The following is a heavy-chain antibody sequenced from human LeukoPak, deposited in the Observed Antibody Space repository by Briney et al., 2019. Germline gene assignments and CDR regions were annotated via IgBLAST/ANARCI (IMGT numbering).Heavy chain of an antibody. D-gene: IGHD5-24*01. CDR1: GGTFSSYA. CDR3: ARETDGYNFGY. V-gene: IGHV1-69*04. CDR2: IIPILGIA. Sequence: ASVKVSCKASGGTFSSYAINWARQAPGQGLEWMGRIIPILGIANYAQKFQGRVTITADKSTSTAYMELSSLRSEDTAVYYCARETDGYNFGYWGQGTLVTVSS. J-gene: IGHJ4*02.